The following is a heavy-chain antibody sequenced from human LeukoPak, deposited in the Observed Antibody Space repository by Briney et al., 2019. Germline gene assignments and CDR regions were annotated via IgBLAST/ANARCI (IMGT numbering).Heavy chain of an antibody. J-gene: IGHJ4*02. Sequence: PGRSLRLSCAASGFTLSSYAMHWVRQAPGKGLEWVAVISYDGSNKYYADSVKGRFTISRDNSKNTLYLQMNSLRAEDTAVYYCARDSYSSSGFDYWGQGTLVTVSS. CDR1: GFTLSSYA. V-gene: IGHV3-30-3*01. CDR2: ISYDGSNK. CDR3: ARDSYSSSGFDY. D-gene: IGHD6-13*01.